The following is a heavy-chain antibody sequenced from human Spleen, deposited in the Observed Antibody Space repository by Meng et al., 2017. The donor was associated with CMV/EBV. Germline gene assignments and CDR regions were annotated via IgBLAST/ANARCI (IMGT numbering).Heavy chain of an antibody. V-gene: IGHV3-23*01. CDR2: ISGSGGST. CDR3: AKTPRGFGELLYSFFDY. Sequence: GGSQRHSCAASGFTFSSYSMNWVRQAPGKGLEWVSAISGSGGSTYYADSVKGRFTISRDNSKNTLYLQMNSLRAEDTAVYYCAKTPRGFGELLYSFFDYWGQGTLVTVSS. D-gene: IGHD3-10*01. J-gene: IGHJ4*02. CDR1: GFTFSSYS.